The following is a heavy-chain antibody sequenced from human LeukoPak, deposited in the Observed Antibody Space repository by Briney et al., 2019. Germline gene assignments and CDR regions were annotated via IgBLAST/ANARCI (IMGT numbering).Heavy chain of an antibody. J-gene: IGHJ4*02. CDR3: ARGYCSGRSCYMWYSDY. CDR2: IYKDGST. D-gene: IGHD2-15*01. V-gene: IGHV3-53*01. CDR1: GFAVSNNY. Sequence: GGSLRLSCAASGFAVSNNYMTWVRQAPGKGLEWVSVIYKDGSTYYADSVKGRFTISRDNSKNTVCLQMNSLRAEDTAVYYCARGYCSGRSCYMWYSDYWGQGTLVTVSS.